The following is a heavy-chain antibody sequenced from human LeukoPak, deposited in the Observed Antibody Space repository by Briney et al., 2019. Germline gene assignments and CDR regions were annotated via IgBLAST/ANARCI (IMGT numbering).Heavy chain of an antibody. CDR3: ARNHGPTGLRDV. CDR1: VYTFTSFD. J-gene: IGHJ6*04. Sequence: ASVKVSCKASVYTFTSFDINWVRQATGQGPEWMGWMNPNSGNTGYAQKFQGRVTMTRDTSINTAYMELSSLGSEDTPVYYCARNHGPTGLRDVWGTGTPVIVSS. CDR2: MNPNSGNT. V-gene: IGHV1-8*01. D-gene: IGHD4-17*01.